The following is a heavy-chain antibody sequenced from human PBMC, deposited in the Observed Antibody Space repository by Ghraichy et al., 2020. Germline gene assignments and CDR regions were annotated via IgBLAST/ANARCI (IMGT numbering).Heavy chain of an antibody. J-gene: IGHJ6*02. CDR3: ARVTYYDFWSGHYAGYQYGMDV. CDR1: GFTFSGTW. Sequence: GGSLRLSCAASGFTFSGTWMSWVRQAPGKGLEWVANIKQDGSEKYYVDSVKGRFTISRDNAKNSLYLQMNSLRAEDTAVYYCARVTYYDFWSGHYAGYQYGMDVWRQGTTVTVSS. D-gene: IGHD3-3*01. CDR2: IKQDGSEK. V-gene: IGHV3-7*04.